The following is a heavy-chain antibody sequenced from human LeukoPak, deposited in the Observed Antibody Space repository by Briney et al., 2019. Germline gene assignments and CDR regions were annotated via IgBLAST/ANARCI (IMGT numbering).Heavy chain of an antibody. CDR3: ARAVGYFDY. CDR2: IYYSGST. CDR1: GGSISSYY. J-gene: IGHJ4*02. Sequence: SETLSLTCTVSGGSISSYYWSWIRQPPGKGLEWIGNIYYSGSTNYNPSLKSRVTISVDTSKNQFSLKLSSVTAADTAVYYCARAVGYFDYWGQGTLVTVSS. V-gene: IGHV4-59*08. D-gene: IGHD4-23*01.